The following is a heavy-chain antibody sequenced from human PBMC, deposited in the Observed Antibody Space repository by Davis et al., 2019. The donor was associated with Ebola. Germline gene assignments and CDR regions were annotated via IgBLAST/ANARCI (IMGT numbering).Heavy chain of an antibody. CDR3: ARDEVDYGMDV. Sequence: ASVKVSCKASGYIFISYGFSWVRQAPGQGLEWMGWISAYNGNTNYAQILQGRVTLTTDTSTGTAYMELRSLRSDDTAVYFCARDEVDYGMDVWGQGTTVTVSS. D-gene: IGHD2-15*01. CDR1: GYIFISYG. CDR2: ISAYNGNT. V-gene: IGHV1-18*04. J-gene: IGHJ6*02.